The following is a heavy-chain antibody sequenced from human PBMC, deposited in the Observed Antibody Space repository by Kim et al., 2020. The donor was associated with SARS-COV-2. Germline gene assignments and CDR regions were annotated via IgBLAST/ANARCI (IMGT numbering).Heavy chain of an antibody. CDR1: GNTFTNYG. CDR2: ISANNGNT. D-gene: IGHD3-10*01. CDR3: ARAPVLLWFGESLPGAFDI. J-gene: IGHJ3*02. V-gene: IGHV1-18*01. Sequence: ASVKVSCKASGNTFTNYGFTWVRQAPGQGLEWMGWISANNGNTNYAQKLQGRVTMTTDTSTSTAYMELRSLTSDDTAVYYCARAPVLLWFGESLPGAFDIWGQGTMVTVSS.